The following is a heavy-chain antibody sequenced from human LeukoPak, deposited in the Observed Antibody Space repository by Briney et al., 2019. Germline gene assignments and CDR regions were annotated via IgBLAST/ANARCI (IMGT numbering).Heavy chain of an antibody. CDR1: GYTFTSYG. CDR2: ISTYNGDT. D-gene: IGHD4-17*01. V-gene: IGHV1-18*01. J-gene: IGHJ6*02. CDR3: ARVGYGDYYYYGMDV. Sequence: GASVKVSCKASGYTFTSYGISWVRQAPGQGLEWMGWISTYNGDTNYAQKLQGRVTMTTDTSTSTAYMELRSLRSEDTAVYYCARVGYGDYYYYGMDVWGQGTTVTVSS.